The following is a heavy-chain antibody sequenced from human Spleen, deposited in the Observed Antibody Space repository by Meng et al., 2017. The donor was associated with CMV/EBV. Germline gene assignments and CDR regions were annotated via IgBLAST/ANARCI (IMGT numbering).Heavy chain of an antibody. D-gene: IGHD2-2*01. CDR1: GFTVSTNY. V-gene: IGHV3-66*01. CDR3: ARDQNQLLFFYYYYGMDV. CDR2: IQSGGNT. J-gene: IGHJ6*02. Sequence: GESLKISCAASGFTVSTNYVGWVRQAPGKGLEWVSIIQSGGNTYYTDSVKGRFTISRDNSKNTLYLQMNSLRAEDTAVYYCARDQNQLLFFYYYYGMDVWGQGTTVTVSS.